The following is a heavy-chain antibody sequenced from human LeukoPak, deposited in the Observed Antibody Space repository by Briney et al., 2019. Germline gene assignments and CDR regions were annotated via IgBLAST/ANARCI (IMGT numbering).Heavy chain of an antibody. CDR3: ASSGSHIFGYYYYYMDV. J-gene: IGHJ6*03. D-gene: IGHD3-10*01. V-gene: IGHV3-7*01. Sequence: PGGSLRLSCAAPGFTFSSHWMSWLRQAPRQGLPSAANIKQHGRAKYYVDTVKARFPTSRDNAKNSLYLQMNSMRAEDTAVYYCASSGSHIFGYYYYYMDVWGKGTTVTVSS. CDR1: GFTFSSHW. CDR2: IKQHGRAK.